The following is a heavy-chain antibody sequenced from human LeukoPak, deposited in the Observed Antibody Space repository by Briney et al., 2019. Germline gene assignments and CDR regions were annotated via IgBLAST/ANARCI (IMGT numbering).Heavy chain of an antibody. V-gene: IGHV4-4*07. Sequence: SETLSLTSTVSGASITNYYWSWIPQSAGKRLEWFGRIYPSGSTHSNPPLKSRVTISLDTSKNQFSLGLSSVTAADTAVYYCARVRPNWNDGTFDYWGEGTLVSVSS. CDR3: ARVRPNWNDGTFDY. D-gene: IGHD1-1*01. CDR2: IYPSGST. J-gene: IGHJ4*02. CDR1: GASITNYY.